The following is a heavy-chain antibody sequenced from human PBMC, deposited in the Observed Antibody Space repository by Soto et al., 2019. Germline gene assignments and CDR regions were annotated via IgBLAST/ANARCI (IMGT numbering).Heavy chain of an antibody. J-gene: IGHJ6*02. Sequence: GGSLRLSCAASGFTFSSYGMHWVRQAPGKGLEWVAVISYDGSNKYYADSVKGRFTISRDNSKNTLYLQMNSLRAEDTAVYYCAKDRSYYDSSGYYLYYYYGMDAWGQGTTVTVSS. CDR3: AKDRSYYDSSGYYLYYYYGMDA. D-gene: IGHD3-22*01. CDR2: ISYDGSNK. CDR1: GFTFSSYG. V-gene: IGHV3-30*18.